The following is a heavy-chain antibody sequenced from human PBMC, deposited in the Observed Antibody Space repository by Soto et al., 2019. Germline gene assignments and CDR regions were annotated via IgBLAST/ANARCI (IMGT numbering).Heavy chain of an antibody. D-gene: IGHD6-19*01. CDR3: ARIVSGGHFDY. J-gene: IGHJ4*02. V-gene: IGHV1-46*01. CDR2: INPSGGST. Sequence: QVQLVQSGAEVKKPGASVKVSCKASGYTFTSYYMHWVRQAPGQGLEWMGIINPSGGSTSYAQNFQGRRPMTRDTSTSTVYMELSSLRSEDTAVYYCARIVSGGHFDYWGQGTLVTVSS. CDR1: GYTFTSYY.